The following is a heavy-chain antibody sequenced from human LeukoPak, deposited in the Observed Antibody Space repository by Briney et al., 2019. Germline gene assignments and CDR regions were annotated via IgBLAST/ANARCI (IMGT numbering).Heavy chain of an antibody. D-gene: IGHD1-20*01. J-gene: IGHJ6*02. V-gene: IGHV3-30*08. Sequence: RSMRLSCSASAFTVSDYAMHWVRQAPGKGLEWVAVISYGVTNEYHADSVKGRFTISRDNPQNPLYLQMNSLRPEHTDVYYCARNKAITGFFGMDVWDQGTTVTVSS. CDR2: ISYGVTNE. CDR3: ARNKAITGFFGMDV. CDR1: AFTVSDYA.